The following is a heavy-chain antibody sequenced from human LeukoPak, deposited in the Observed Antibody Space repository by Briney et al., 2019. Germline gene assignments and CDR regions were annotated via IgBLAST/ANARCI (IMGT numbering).Heavy chain of an antibody. D-gene: IGHD1-14*01. Sequence: GGSLRLSCAASGFTFSSYEMNWVRQAPGKGLEWVSYISSSGSTIYYADSVKGRFTISRDNAKNSLYLQMNSLRAEDTAVYYCARVPPRNYYYYYMDVWGKGTTVTVSS. CDR1: GFTFSSYE. CDR2: ISSSGSTI. J-gene: IGHJ6*03. CDR3: ARVPPRNYYYYYMDV. V-gene: IGHV3-48*03.